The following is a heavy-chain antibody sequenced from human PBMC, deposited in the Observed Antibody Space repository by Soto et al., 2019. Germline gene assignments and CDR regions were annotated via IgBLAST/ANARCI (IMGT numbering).Heavy chain of an antibody. D-gene: IGHD2-2*01. Sequence: VKVSCKASGYTFTSYYMHWVRQAPGQGLEWMGIINPSGGSTSYAQKFQGRVTMTRDTSTSTVYMELSSLRSEDTAVYYCAREPSGYCSSTSCPAPWGQGTLVTVSS. CDR1: GYTFTSYY. V-gene: IGHV1-46*03. CDR2: INPSGGST. J-gene: IGHJ5*02. CDR3: AREPSGYCSSTSCPAP.